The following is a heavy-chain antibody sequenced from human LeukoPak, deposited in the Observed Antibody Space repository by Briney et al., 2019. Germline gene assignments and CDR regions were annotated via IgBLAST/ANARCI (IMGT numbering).Heavy chain of an antibody. CDR2: IYYSGST. Sequence: SETLSLTRTVSGGSISSSSYYWGWIRQPPGKGLEWIGSIYYSGSTYCNPSLKSRVTISVDTSKNQFSLKLSSVTAADTAVYYCARQDYGSGSYEFDYWGQGTLVTVSS. CDR1: GGSISSSSYY. D-gene: IGHD3-10*01. J-gene: IGHJ4*02. V-gene: IGHV4-39*01. CDR3: ARQDYGSGSYEFDY.